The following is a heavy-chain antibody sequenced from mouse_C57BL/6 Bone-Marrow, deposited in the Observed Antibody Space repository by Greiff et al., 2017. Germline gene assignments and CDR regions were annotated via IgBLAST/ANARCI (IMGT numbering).Heavy chain of an antibody. CDR2: IHPNSGST. J-gene: IGHJ1*03. Sequence: VQLQQPGAELVKPGASVKLSCKASGYTFTSYWMHWVKQRPGQGLEWIGMIHPNSGSTNYNEKFKSKATLTVDKSSSTAYMQLSSLTSEDSAVYYWAPIYSNLLYWYFDVWGTGTTVTVSA. CDR3: APIYSNLLYWYFDV. D-gene: IGHD2-5*01. V-gene: IGHV1-64*01. CDR1: GYTFTSYW.